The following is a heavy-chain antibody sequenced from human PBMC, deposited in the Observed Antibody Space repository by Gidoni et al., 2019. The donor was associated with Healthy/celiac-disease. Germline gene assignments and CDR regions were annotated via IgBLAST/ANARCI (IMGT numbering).Heavy chain of an antibody. CDR3: ARTLGAYCGGDCYYLHY. CDR2: IIPIFGTA. CDR1: GGTFSSYA. Sequence: QVQLVQSGAEVKKPGSSVKVSCKASGGTFSSYAISWVRQAPGQGLEWMGGIIPIFGTANYAQKFQGRVTITADESTSTAYMELSSLRSEDTAVYYCARTLGAYCGGDCYYLHYWGQGTLVTVSS. J-gene: IGHJ4*02. V-gene: IGHV1-69*01. D-gene: IGHD2-21*02.